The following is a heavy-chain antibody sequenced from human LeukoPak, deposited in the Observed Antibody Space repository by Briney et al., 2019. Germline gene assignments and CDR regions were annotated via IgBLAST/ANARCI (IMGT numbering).Heavy chain of an antibody. CDR1: GYTFTSYG. D-gene: IGHD3-22*01. V-gene: IGHV1-18*01. CDR2: ISAYNGNT. J-gene: IGHJ4*02. Sequence: GASVKVSCKAPGYTFTSYGISWVRQAPGQGLEWMGRISAYNGNTNYAQKLQGRVTMTTDTSTSTAYMELRSLRSDDTAVYYCASSPHYYDSSGYPFDYWGQGTLVTVSS. CDR3: ASSPHYYDSSGYPFDY.